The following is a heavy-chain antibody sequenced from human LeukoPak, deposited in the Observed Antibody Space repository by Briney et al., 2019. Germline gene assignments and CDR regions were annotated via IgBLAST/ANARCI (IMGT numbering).Heavy chain of an antibody. CDR1: GFTFSSYA. D-gene: IGHD4-17*01. J-gene: IGHJ4*02. CDR2: ISGSGGST. Sequence: GGSLRLSCAASGFTFSSYAMSWVRQAPGKGLEWVSAISGSGGSTYYADSVRGRFTISRDNSKNTLYLQMNSLRAEDTAVYYCAIHGDYYGIYFDYWGQGTLVTVSS. CDR3: AIHGDYYGIYFDY. V-gene: IGHV3-23*01.